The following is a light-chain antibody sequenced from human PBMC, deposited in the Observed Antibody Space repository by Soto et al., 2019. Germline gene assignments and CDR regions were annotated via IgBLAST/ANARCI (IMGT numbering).Light chain of an antibody. CDR3: QQSYSTPQYT. Sequence: DIQMTQSPSSLSASVGDRVTITCRASQSISSYLNWYQQKPGKAPKLLIYAASSLQSGVPSRFSGSGSGTDFTLTISSLQPEDFATYYCQQSYSTPQYTFGQGPRWIS. CDR2: AAS. J-gene: IGKJ2*01. CDR1: QSISSY. V-gene: IGKV1-39*01.